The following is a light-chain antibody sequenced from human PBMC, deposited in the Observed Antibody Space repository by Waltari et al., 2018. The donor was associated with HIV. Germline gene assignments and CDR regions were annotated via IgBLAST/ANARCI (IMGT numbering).Light chain of an antibody. J-gene: IGKJ2*01. V-gene: IGKV3-15*01. CDR3: QQYNIRPRGNT. CDR2: GAA. Sequence: PAILSVSPGERVTLSCRASQSVGSSLAWYQQKVGQAPRLLIYGAATRAAEIPVRFSGSGSGTEFTLTIDSLQSEDFATYYCQQYNIRPRGNTFGQGTKLQIK. CDR1: QSVGSS.